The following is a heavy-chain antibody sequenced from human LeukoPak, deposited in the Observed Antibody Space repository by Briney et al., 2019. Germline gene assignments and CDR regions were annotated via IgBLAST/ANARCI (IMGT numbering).Heavy chain of an antibody. V-gene: IGHV3-15*01. CDR2: IKSKTDGGTT. J-gene: IGHJ3*01. D-gene: IGHD3-10*01. CDR3: ARDRGTYYYGTTSHYDAFDV. CDR1: GFTFSNAW. Sequence: PGGSLRLSCAASGFTFSNAWMSWVRQAPGKGLEWVGRIKSKTDGGTTDYTAPVKGRFTISRDNAKNSLYLQMNSLRAEDTAVYYCARDRGTYYYGTTSHYDAFDVWGQGTMVTVSS.